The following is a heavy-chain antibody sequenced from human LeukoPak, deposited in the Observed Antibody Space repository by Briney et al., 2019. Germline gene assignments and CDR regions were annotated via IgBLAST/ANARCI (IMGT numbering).Heavy chain of an antibody. V-gene: IGHV1-69*04. CDR3: AREGDDYYDSRQHDS. J-gene: IGHJ4*02. D-gene: IGHD3-22*01. Sequence: SVKVSCKASGGTFSSYAISWVRQAPGQGLEWMGRIIPILGIANYAQKFQGRVTITADKSTSTAYMELSSLRSEDTAVYYCAREGDDYYDSRQHDSWGQGTLVTVSS. CDR2: IIPILGIA. CDR1: GGTFSSYA.